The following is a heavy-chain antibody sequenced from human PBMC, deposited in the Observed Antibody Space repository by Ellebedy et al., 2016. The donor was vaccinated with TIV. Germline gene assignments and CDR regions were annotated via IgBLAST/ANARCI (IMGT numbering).Heavy chain of an antibody. CDR3: ARVTRDVLYNIGGAFDI. J-gene: IGHJ3*02. CDR1: GGSTSTYY. V-gene: IGHV4-59*01. D-gene: IGHD5-24*01. CDR2: VYYSGSP. Sequence: MPSETLSLTCTVSGGSTSTYYWTWIRQTPGKGLEWIGNVYYSGSPNYNPSLKSRVTISLDTSKKQFSLKLDSVTAADTAVYYCARVTRDVLYNIGGAFDIWGHGTMVTVS.